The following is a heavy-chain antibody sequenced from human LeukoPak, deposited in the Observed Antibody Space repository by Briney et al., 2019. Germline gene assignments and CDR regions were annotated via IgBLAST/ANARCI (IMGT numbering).Heavy chain of an antibody. D-gene: IGHD5-24*01. CDR3: TGDSKVYNFYH. V-gene: IGHV4-61*01. CDR2: IYYSGGT. J-gene: IGHJ4*02. Sequence: SETLSLTCTVSGPSFTSSTYYWSWLRQPPGKGLEWIGYIYYSGGTNYNPSLQSRVTMSVDTSKNQFSLKLSSVTAADTGIYYCTGDSKVYNFYHWGQGTLVTVSS. CDR1: GPSFTSSTYY.